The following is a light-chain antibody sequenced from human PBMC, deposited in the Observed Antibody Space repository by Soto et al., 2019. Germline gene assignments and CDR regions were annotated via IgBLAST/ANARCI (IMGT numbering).Light chain of an antibody. CDR1: SRDVVGYNY. V-gene: IGLV2-14*03. CDR2: DVS. CDR3: SSYTTSNTRQIV. J-gene: IGLJ1*01. Sequence: SVLTQPSSLSGSPGQSITISCTRTSRDVVGYNYVSWYQHHPGKAPKLIIYDVSNRPSGVSIRFSGSKSDNTASLTISGLQPEDEADYHCSSYTTSNTRQIVFGTGTKVTVL.